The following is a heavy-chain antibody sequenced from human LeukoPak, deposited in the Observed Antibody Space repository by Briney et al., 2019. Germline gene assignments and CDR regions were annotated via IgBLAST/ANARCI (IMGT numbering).Heavy chain of an antibody. V-gene: IGHV3-74*01. CDR2: INTNGRPT. J-gene: IGHJ6*03. CDR1: GFTFSSYW. Sequence: PGGSLRLSCAASGFTFSSYWMHWVRQAPGKGLVWVARINTNGRPTQYADSVKGRFTISRDNSKNTLYLQMNSLRAEDTAVYYCAKVVPTWIQLWLRLENYYYYMDVWGKGTTVTVSS. CDR3: AKVVPTWIQLWLRLENYYYYMDV. D-gene: IGHD5-18*01.